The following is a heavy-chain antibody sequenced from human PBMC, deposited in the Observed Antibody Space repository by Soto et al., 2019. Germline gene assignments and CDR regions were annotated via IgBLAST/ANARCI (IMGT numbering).Heavy chain of an antibody. CDR2: INHSGST. V-gene: IGHV4-34*01. Sequence: PSETLSLTCAVYGGSFSGYYWSWIRQPPGKGLEWIGEINHSGSTNYNPSLKSRVTISVDTSKNQFSLKLSSVTAADTAVYYCARVRGIAPHLDYWGQGNLVTVSS. J-gene: IGHJ4*02. CDR1: GGSFSGYY. CDR3: ARVRGIAPHLDY. D-gene: IGHD6-13*01.